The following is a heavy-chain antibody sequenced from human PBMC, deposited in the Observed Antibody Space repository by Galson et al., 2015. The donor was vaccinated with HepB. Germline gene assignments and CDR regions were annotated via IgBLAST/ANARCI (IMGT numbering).Heavy chain of an antibody. CDR2: IKQDGSEK. CDR3: ARGWDTDVTSNFDY. Sequence: SLRLSCAVSGFTYNNYWMSWVRQASGRGLEWVANIKQDGSEKYYVDSVEGRFTVSRDNAKKTLYLDMNALSVEDTAVYYCARGWDTDVTSNFDYWGQGALVTVSS. D-gene: IGHD5-18*01. V-gene: IGHV3-7*03. J-gene: IGHJ4*02. CDR1: GFTYNNYW.